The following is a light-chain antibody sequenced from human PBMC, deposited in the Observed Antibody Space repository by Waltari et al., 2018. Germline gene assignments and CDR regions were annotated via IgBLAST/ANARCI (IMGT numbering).Light chain of an antibody. J-gene: IGKJ4*01. CDR2: AAP. V-gene: IGKV1-39*01. CDR1: QSISTS. Sequence: DIQVTQSPSSLSASVGDRVTITCRTSQSISTSLNWYQQKPGKPPKLLIFAAPALQSGVSSRFSGSGSQTDFTLTIRNLQPEDFATYYCQQSYRAPQTFGGGTKVDMK. CDR3: QQSYRAPQT.